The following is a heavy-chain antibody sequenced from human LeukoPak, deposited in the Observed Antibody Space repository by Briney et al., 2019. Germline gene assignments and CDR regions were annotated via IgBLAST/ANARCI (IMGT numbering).Heavy chain of an antibody. CDR1: GSTFSHYW. CDR3: AKEDYYGSGSYLGY. Sequence: GGSLRLSCAASGSTFSHYWMHWVRQAPGKGLVWVAFISYEGSKKYYADSVKGRFTISRDNSKNTVYMQMNSLRVEDTAVYYCAKEDYYGSGSYLGYWGQGTPVTVSS. J-gene: IGHJ4*02. D-gene: IGHD3-10*01. V-gene: IGHV3-30*18. CDR2: ISYEGSKK.